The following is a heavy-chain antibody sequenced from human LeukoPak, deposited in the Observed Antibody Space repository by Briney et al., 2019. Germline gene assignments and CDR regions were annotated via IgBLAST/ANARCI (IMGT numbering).Heavy chain of an antibody. J-gene: IGHJ4*02. CDR3: ARTPDIVVVVAAEDYYFDY. V-gene: IGHV1-2*02. CDR1: GYTFTGHY. D-gene: IGHD2-15*01. CDR2: INPNSGGT. Sequence: EASVKVSCKASGYTFTGHYMHWVRQAPGQGLEWMGWINPNSGGTNYAQKFQGRVTMTRDTSISTAYMELSRLRSDDTAVYYCARTPDIVVVVAAEDYYFDYWGQGTLVTVSS.